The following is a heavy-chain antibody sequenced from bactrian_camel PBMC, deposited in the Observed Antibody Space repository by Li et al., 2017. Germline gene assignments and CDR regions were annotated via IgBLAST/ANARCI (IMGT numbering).Heavy chain of an antibody. Sequence: QVQLVESGGGSVQAGGSLRLSCAASGGTFSNYCMGWFRQTPEKEREGVAHINVNSRSTYYADSVKGRFPISQDNAKNTVYLQMNSLKPEDTAMYYCAAKGQGVGWCLDVIRVGAEADFDHWGRGTQVTVS. CDR1: GGTFSNYC. J-gene: IGHJ6*01. D-gene: IGHD3*01. CDR3: AAKGQGVGWCLDVIRVGAEADFDH. CDR2: INVNSRST. V-gene: IGHV3-3*01.